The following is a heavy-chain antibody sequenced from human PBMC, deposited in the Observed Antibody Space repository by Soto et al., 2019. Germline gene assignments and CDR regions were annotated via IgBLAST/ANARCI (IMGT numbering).Heavy chain of an antibody. CDR1: GFTFSDYY. Sequence: PGGSLRLSCAASGFTFSDYYMSWIRQAPGKGLEWVSYISSSSSYTNYADSVKGRFTISRDNAKNSLYLQMNSLRAEDTAVYYCARADGFSLGYYYGMDVWGQGTTVTV. CDR3: ARADGFSLGYYYGMDV. J-gene: IGHJ6*02. D-gene: IGHD6-19*01. CDR2: ISSSSSYT. V-gene: IGHV3-11*03.